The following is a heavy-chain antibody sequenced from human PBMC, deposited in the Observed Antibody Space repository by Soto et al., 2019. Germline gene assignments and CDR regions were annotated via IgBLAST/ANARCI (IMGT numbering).Heavy chain of an antibody. CDR2: IYYSGST. D-gene: IGHD3-10*01. V-gene: IGHV4-61*01. CDR1: GGSVSSGSYY. CDR3: ARDRGYYYGMDV. J-gene: IGHJ6*02. Sequence: QVQLQESGPGLVKPSETLSLTCTVSGGSVSSGSYYWSWIRQPTGKGLEWIGYIYYSGSTKYNPSLKSRVTLSVDTATNQFSLKQSSVTDADTAVYYCARDRGYYYGMDVWGQGTTVTVSS.